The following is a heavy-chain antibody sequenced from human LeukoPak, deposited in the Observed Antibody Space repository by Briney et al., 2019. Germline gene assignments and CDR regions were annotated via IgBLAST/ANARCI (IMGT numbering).Heavy chain of an antibody. Sequence: GGSLRLSCAASGFSFGVHAMTWVRQAPGKGPEWIATIGGPAETFYADSVKGRFIISRDNSRNSLYLQMNSLRAEDSALYYCAKDWTSHNGVYDCLDFWGQGTQVTVSS. D-gene: IGHD3-16*01. J-gene: IGHJ4*02. CDR2: IGGPAET. CDR1: GFSFGVHA. V-gene: IGHV3-23*01. CDR3: AKDWTSHNGVYDCLDF.